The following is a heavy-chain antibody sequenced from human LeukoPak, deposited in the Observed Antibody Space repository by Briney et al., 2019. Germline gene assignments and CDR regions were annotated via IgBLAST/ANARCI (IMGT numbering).Heavy chain of an antibody. CDR2: FDPEYGET. J-gene: IGHJ4*02. V-gene: IGHV1-24*01. D-gene: IGHD6-19*01. CDR3: AGVLQLIAVADTWPRPIDY. Sequence: ASVKVSCKVSGYTLTELSMHWVRQAPGKGLEWMGGFDPEYGETIYAQKFQGRVTMTEDTSTDTAYMELSSLRSEDTAVYYCAGVLQLIAVADTWPRPIDYWGQGTLVTVSS. CDR1: GYTLTELS.